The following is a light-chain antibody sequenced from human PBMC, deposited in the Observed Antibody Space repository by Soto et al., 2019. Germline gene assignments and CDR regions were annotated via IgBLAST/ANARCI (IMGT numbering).Light chain of an antibody. J-gene: IGKJ4*01. CDR3: QQYDNSPLT. V-gene: IGKV3-20*01. CDR1: QSVSSSY. CDR2: GAS. Sequence: TLSFSPGEKATLSCRASQSVSSSYLAWYQQKPGQAPRLLIYGASNRATGIPDRFSGSGSGTDFTLTISRLEPEDFAVYYCQQYDNSPLTFGGGTKVDIK.